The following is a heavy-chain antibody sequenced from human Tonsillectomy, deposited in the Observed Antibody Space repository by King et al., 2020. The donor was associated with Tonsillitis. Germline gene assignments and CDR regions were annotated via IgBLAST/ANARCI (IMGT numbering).Heavy chain of an antibody. V-gene: IGHV3-21*01. CDR1: GFTFSTYT. D-gene: IGHD5-12*01. CDR2: ISSSSSHI. CDR3: ARGPFSGYDPRWFDL. Sequence: VQLVESGGGLVKPGGSLRLSCAASGFTFSTYTMNWVRQAPGKGLEWVSSISSSSSHIYYADSVKGRFTISRDNAKNSLYLQMNSLRAEDTAVYYCARGPFSGYDPRWFDLWRQGTLVTVSS. J-gene: IGHJ5*02.